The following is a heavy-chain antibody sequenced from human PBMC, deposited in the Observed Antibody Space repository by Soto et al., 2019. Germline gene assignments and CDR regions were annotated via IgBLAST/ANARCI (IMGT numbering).Heavy chain of an antibody. CDR1: GFTFSSYG. V-gene: IGHV3-30*18. J-gene: IGHJ4*02. Sequence: LRLSCAASGFTFSSYGMHWVRQAPGKGLEWVAVISYDGSNKYYADSVKGRFTISRDNSKNTLYLQMNSLRAEDTAVYYCAKFEYYYGSGNRPGPLDQANVDYWGQGTLVTVSS. CDR3: AKFEYYYGSGNRPGPLDQANVDY. CDR2: ISYDGSNK. D-gene: IGHD3-10*01.